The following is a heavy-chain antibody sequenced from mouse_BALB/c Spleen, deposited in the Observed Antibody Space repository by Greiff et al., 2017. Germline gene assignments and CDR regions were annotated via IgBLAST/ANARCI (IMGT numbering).Heavy chain of an antibody. CDR2: IDPANGNT. Sequence: EVQLQQSGAELVKPGASVKLSCTASGFNIKDTYMHWVKQRPEQGLEWIGRIDPANGNTKYDPKFQGKATITADTSSNTAYLQLSSLTSEDTAVYYCARTGRTRTHYFDYWGQGTTLTVSS. CDR1: GFNIKDTY. V-gene: IGHV14-3*02. CDR3: ARTGRTRTHYFDY. J-gene: IGHJ2*01. D-gene: IGHD1-1*01.